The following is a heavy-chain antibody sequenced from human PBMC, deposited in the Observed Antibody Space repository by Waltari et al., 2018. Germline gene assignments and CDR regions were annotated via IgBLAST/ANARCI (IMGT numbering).Heavy chain of an antibody. J-gene: IGHJ4*02. V-gene: IGHV3-74*01. D-gene: IGHD6-13*01. Sequence: EVQLVESGGGVVQPGGALSLSCAASGFPFRSYWMHWVRQAPGKGLLSVSLINTDGTITSYADSVKGRFTISRDNAKNTLFLQMNSLRADDTAVYYCVLYSSSFLGDCWGQGTLVTVSS. CDR3: VLYSSSFLGDC. CDR1: GFPFRSYW. CDR2: INTDGTIT.